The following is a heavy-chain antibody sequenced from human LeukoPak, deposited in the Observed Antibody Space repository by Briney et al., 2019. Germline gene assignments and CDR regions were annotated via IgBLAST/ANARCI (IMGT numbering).Heavy chain of an antibody. CDR2: INPNSGGT. CDR3: ASLGSLVRGSVRGFRD. D-gene: IGHD3-16*01. V-gene: IGHV1-2*02. CDR1: GYTFTGYY. J-gene: IGHJ4*02. Sequence: ASVKVSCKASGYTFTGYYMHWVRQAPGQGLEWMGWINPNSGGTNYAQKFQGRVTMTRDTSISTAYMELSRLRSDDTAVYYCASLGSLVRGSVRGFRDWGQGTLVTVSS.